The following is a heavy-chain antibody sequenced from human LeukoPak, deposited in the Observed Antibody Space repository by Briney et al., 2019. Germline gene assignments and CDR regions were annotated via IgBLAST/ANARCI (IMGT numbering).Heavy chain of an antibody. J-gene: IGHJ4*02. CDR1: GGSISSDRY. CDR3: ARVGGRLVDY. V-gene: IGHV4-31*03. D-gene: IGHD3-16*01. Sequence: SETLSLTCTVSGGSISSDRYWSWIRQHPGKGLEWIGYIHYGGNTYYNPSLTSRVTMSLDTSKNQFSLRLNSVTAADTAVYYCARVGGRLVDYWGQGTLVTVSS. CDR2: IHYGGNT.